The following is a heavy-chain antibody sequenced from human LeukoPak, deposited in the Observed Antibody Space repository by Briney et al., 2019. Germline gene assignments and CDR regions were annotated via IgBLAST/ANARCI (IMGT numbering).Heavy chain of an antibody. J-gene: IGHJ4*02. D-gene: IGHD4-23*01. V-gene: IGHV3-30-3*01. CDR3: AREERLRWTGY. Sequence: GGSLRLSCAASGFTFSSYAMHWVRQAPGKGLEWVAVISYDGSNKYYADSVKGRFTISRDNSKNTLYLQMNSLRAEDTAVYYCAREERLRWTGYWGQGTLVTVSS. CDR1: GFTFSSYA. CDR2: ISYDGSNK.